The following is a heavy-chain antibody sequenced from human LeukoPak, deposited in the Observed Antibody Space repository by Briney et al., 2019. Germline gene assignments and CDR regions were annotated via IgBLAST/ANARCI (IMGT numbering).Heavy chain of an antibody. D-gene: IGHD4-11*01. Sequence: ASVKVSCKASGCTFTGYYMHWVRQAPGQGLEWMGWINPNSGGTNYAQKFQGRVTMTRDTSISTAYMELSRLRSDDTAVYYCASMTTVTTGFDPWGQGTLVTVSS. V-gene: IGHV1-2*02. CDR1: GCTFTGYY. CDR2: INPNSGGT. CDR3: ASMTTVTTGFDP. J-gene: IGHJ5*02.